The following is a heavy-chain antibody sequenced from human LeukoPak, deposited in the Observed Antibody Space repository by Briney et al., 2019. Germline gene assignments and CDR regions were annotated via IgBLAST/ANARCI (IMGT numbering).Heavy chain of an antibody. D-gene: IGHD3-3*01. Sequence: GASVKVSCKASVGTFANYAISWVRKAPGQGLEWMGGIIPIFGTGHSAQKFQGRLTITADESTRTTYMELSSLRSEDTAVYYCAKGHDDFRQFDFWGQGTLVIVSS. CDR3: AKGHDDFRQFDF. V-gene: IGHV1-69*13. CDR1: VGTFANYA. J-gene: IGHJ4*02. CDR2: IIPIFGTG.